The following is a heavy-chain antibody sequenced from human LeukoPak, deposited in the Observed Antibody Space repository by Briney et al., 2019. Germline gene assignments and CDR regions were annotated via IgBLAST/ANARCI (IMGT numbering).Heavy chain of an antibody. CDR2: ISWNSGSI. V-gene: IGHV3-9*01. CDR3: AKDWSLAASAFFDY. CDR1: GFTFDDYA. J-gene: IGHJ4*02. Sequence: GGSLRLSCAASGFTFDDYAMHWVRQAPGKGLEWVSGISWNSGSIGYADSVKGRFTISRDNAKNSLYLQMSSLRAEDTALYYCAKDWSLAASAFFDYWGQGTLVTVSS. D-gene: IGHD6-25*01.